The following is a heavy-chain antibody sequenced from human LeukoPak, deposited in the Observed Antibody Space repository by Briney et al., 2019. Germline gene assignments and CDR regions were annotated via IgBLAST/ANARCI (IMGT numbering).Heavy chain of an antibody. CDR1: AYSFTIYW. CDR3: ARRGLGSYANPFDY. D-gene: IGHD1-26*01. CDR2: IYPGDSDT. Sequence: AALTLCFTGSAYSFTIYWIGWVRQMPGTGLGSMGVIYPGDSDTRYNPSFQGQVTISADKSISTAYLQWSSLKASDTAMDYCARRGLGSYANPFDYWGQGTLVTVSS. V-gene: IGHV5-51*01. J-gene: IGHJ4*02.